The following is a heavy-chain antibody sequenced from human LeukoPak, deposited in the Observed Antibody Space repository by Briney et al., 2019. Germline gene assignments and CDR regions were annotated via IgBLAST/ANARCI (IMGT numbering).Heavy chain of an antibody. V-gene: IGHV3-66*01. CDR2: IYSGGST. CDR1: EFSVGSNY. J-gene: IGHJ4*02. D-gene: IGHD6-19*01. Sequence: GGSLRLSCAASEFSVGSNYMTWVRQAPGKGLEWVSLIYSGGSTYYADSVKGRFTISRDNSKNTLYLQMNSLRAEDTAVYYCARSSGWYDATDYWGQGTLVTVSS. CDR3: ARSSGWYDATDY.